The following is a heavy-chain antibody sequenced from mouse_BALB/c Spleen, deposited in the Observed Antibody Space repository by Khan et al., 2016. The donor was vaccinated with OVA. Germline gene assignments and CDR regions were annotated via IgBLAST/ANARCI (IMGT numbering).Heavy chain of an antibody. V-gene: IGHV3-2*02. Sequence: EVQLQESGPGLLQPSQSLSLTCAATGYSITSDYAWTWIRPFPGNKLEWMAYISYSGSTTYPPSLRSRFSISRDTSKNPFFLQLNFVTTEDTATYYCESGRLFLQYPDYSDNWGQGTTLTVSS. J-gene: IGHJ2*01. CDR1: GYSITSDYA. CDR3: ESGRLFLQYPDYSDN. D-gene: IGHD1-1*01. CDR2: ISYSGST.